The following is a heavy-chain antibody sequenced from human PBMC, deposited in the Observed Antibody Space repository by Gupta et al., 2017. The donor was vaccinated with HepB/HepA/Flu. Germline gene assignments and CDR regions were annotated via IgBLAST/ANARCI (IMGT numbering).Heavy chain of an antibody. CDR2: IKPDGSEK. CDR3: ARGVGPTAFGY. J-gene: IGHJ4*01. D-gene: IGHD1-26*01. Sequence: EVQLVESGGGLVQPGGSLRLSCAASRFTFSSYGMSWVRQVPGKGLEWVANIKPDGSEKYYVDSVKGRFTSSRDNAKNSLYLQMNSLRVEDTAVYYCARGVGPTAFGYWGHGTLVTVSS. CDR1: RFTFSSYG. V-gene: IGHV3-7*01.